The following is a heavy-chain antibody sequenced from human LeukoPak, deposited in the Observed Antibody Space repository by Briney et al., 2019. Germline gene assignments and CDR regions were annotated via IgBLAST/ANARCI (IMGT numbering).Heavy chain of an antibody. V-gene: IGHV4-4*07. D-gene: IGHD4-17*01. Sequence: PSETLSLTCTVSGGSISSYYWSWIRQPAGKGLEWIGRIYTSGSTNYNPSLKSRVTMSVDTSKNQFSLKLSSVTAADTAVYYCARGSHSSGDYYYYYMDVWGKGTTVTVSS. J-gene: IGHJ6*03. CDR2: IYTSGST. CDR1: GGSISSYY. CDR3: ARGSHSSGDYYYYYMDV.